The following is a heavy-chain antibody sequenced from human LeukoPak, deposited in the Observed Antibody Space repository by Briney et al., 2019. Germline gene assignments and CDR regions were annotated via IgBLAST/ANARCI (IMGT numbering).Heavy chain of an antibody. Sequence: ASVKVSCKASGGTFSSYAISWVRQAPGQGLEWMGGIIPIFGTVNYAQKFQGRITITADKSTSTAYMELSSLRSEDTAVYYCARDWNPRALDAFDIWGQGTMVTVSS. J-gene: IGHJ3*02. CDR1: GGTFSSYA. D-gene: IGHD1-1*01. CDR2: IIPIFGTV. V-gene: IGHV1-69*06. CDR3: ARDWNPRALDAFDI.